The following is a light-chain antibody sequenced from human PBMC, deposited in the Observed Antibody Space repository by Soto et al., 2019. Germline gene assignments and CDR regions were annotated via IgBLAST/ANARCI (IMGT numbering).Light chain of an antibody. CDR2: DAS. V-gene: IGKV1-5*01. J-gene: IGKJ1*01. CDR3: QHYNSYSEA. CDR1: QSISYW. Sequence: DIQMTQAPSTLSASVGDRVTITCRASQSISYWLAWYQQKPGKAPTLLIYDASTLESGVPSRFSGSGFGTDFTLTISNLQPDDFATYYCQHYNSYSEAFGQGTKVELK.